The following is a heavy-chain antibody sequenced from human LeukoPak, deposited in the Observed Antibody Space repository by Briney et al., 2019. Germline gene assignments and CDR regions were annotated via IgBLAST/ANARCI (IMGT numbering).Heavy chain of an antibody. CDR1: GYSFTGYD. Sequence: ASMKVSCKASGYSFTGYDINWVRQAPGQGPEWMGWMSPRSGSTGYAQKFQGRVAMTSDTSISTAYMELSRLTSDDTAVYYCARTPPNWGADYWGQGTLVTVSS. CDR2: MSPRSGST. D-gene: IGHD7-27*01. CDR3: ARTPPNWGADY. J-gene: IGHJ4*02. V-gene: IGHV1-8*01.